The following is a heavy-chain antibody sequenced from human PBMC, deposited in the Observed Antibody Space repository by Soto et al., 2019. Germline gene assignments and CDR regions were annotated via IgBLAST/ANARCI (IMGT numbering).Heavy chain of an antibody. CDR2: ISGSGDRT. CDR1: GITISNYP. Sequence: EVQLLESGGGLVQPGGSLRLSCAASGITISNYPMSWVRQAPGKGLDWVSGISGSGDRTYYADSAKGRFTISKDISQNSLSLQLDSLGVAKPAVYFCVKDDGGYPSTAPHWGQGTLVTVSS. CDR3: VKDDGGYPSTAPH. D-gene: IGHD3-22*01. V-gene: IGHV3-23*01. J-gene: IGHJ4*02.